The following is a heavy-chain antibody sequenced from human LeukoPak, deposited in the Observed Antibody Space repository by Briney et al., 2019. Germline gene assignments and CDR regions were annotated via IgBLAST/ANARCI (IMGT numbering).Heavy chain of an antibody. CDR2: IYYSGST. D-gene: IGHD3-10*01. Sequence: SETLSLTCTVSGGSISSYYWSWIRQPPGKGLEWIGYIYYSGSTNYNPSLKSRVTISVDTSKDQFSLKLSSVTAADTAVYYCARLLLAGSGGLQWFDPWGQGTLVTVSS. V-gene: IGHV4-59*08. CDR3: ARLLLAGSGGLQWFDP. CDR1: GGSISSYY. J-gene: IGHJ5*02.